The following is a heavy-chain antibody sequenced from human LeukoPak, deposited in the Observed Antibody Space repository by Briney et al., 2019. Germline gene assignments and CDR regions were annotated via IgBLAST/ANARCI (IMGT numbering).Heavy chain of an antibody. CDR2: ISWNSGSI. D-gene: IGHD3-22*01. CDR1: GFTFDDYA. Sequence: GGSLRLSCAASGFTFDDYAMHWVRQAPRKGLEWVSGISWNSGSIGYADSVKGRFTISRDNAKNSLYLQMNSLRAEDTALYYCAKDMGAGYYYDSSGYLFDYWGQGTLVTVSS. V-gene: IGHV3-9*01. CDR3: AKDMGAGYYYDSSGYLFDY. J-gene: IGHJ4*02.